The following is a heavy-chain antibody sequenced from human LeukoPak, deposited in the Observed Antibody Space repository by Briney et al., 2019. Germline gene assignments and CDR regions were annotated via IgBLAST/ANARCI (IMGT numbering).Heavy chain of an antibody. V-gene: IGHV3-30*18. CDR1: GFTFSSYA. Sequence: GGSLRLSCAVSGFTFSSYAVHWVRQAPGKGLEWVAVISFDGSNKYYADSVKGRFTISRDNSKNTLYLQMNSLRADHTAVYYCAEHTAIFVSHRTLGFDYWGQGTLVIVSS. D-gene: IGHD2-21*02. CDR2: ISFDGSNK. J-gene: IGHJ4*02. CDR3: AEHTAIFVSHRTLGFDY.